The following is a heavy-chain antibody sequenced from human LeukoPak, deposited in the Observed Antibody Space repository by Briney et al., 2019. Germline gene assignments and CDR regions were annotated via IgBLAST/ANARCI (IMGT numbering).Heavy chain of an antibody. CDR1: GFPFNNAW. Sequence: PGGSLGLSCVASGFPFNNAWMNWVRQTPGKGLEWVGRIKSKTDGETTDYVAPVKGRFTISRDDSENTVYLQMNSLKTEDTATYYCANGPFWGQGTLVTVSS. J-gene: IGHJ4*02. D-gene: IGHD4/OR15-4a*01. CDR2: IKSKTDGETT. V-gene: IGHV3-15*07. CDR3: ANGPF.